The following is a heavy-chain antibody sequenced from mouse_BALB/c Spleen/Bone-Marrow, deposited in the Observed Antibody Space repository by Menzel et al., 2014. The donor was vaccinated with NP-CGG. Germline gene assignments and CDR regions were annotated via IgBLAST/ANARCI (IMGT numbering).Heavy chain of an antibody. J-gene: IGHJ3*01. CDR2: INPSTGYT. CDR3: ARSYYDGSSFAY. CDR1: GYTFTSYR. V-gene: IGHV1-4*01. D-gene: IGHD1-1*01. Sequence: VQLQQSGAELAEPGASVKMSCKASGYTFTSYRMHWVKQRPGQGLEWIGYINPSTGYTEYNQKFKDKATLTADKSSSTAYMQLSSLTSEDSAVYYCARSYYDGSSFAYWGQGTPVTVSA.